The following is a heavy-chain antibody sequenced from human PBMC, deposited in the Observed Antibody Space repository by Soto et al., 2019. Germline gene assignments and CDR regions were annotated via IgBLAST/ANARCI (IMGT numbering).Heavy chain of an antibody. D-gene: IGHD3-3*01. Sequence: XXVKVSCRASGYTFTSYGISRVRHAPGQGLEWMGWISAYNGNTNYAQKLQGRVTMTTDTSTSTAYMELRSLRSDDTAVYYCARSNYDFWSGYSSFDPWGQGTLVTVSS. J-gene: IGHJ5*02. V-gene: IGHV1-18*01. CDR3: ARSNYDFWSGYSSFDP. CDR2: ISAYNGNT. CDR1: GYTFTSYG.